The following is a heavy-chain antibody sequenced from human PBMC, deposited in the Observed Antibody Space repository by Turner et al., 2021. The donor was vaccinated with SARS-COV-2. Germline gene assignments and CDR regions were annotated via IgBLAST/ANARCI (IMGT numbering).Heavy chain of an antibody. V-gene: IGHV3-53*01. CDR1: GFIVSSNY. J-gene: IGHJ4*02. D-gene: IGHD4-17*01. CDR3: ARDYGDYYFDY. CDR2: MNSGGST. Sequence: EVQLVASAGGLIQPRGSLRFTCVASGFIVSSNYMSWVRQAPGKGLDWVSVMNSGGSTYYADSVNGRITISINNSKSTLYLQMNSLRAEDTAVYYCARDYGDYYFDYWGQGTLVTVSS.